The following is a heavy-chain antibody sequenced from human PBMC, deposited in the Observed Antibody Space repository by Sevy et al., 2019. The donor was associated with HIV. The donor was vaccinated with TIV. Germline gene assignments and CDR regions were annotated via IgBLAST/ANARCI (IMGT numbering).Heavy chain of an antibody. CDR1: GFTFSNYA. CDR3: AREGCSKPLDY. V-gene: IGHV3-23*01. J-gene: IGHJ4*02. D-gene: IGHD2-2*01. Sequence: GGSLRLSCAASGFTFSNYAMSWVRQAPGKGLEWVSTFSFGCGKINYADSVKGRFTISRDNTKNTQYLQMNSLRAEDTALYYCAREGCSKPLDYWGQGTLVTVSS. CDR2: FSFGCGKI.